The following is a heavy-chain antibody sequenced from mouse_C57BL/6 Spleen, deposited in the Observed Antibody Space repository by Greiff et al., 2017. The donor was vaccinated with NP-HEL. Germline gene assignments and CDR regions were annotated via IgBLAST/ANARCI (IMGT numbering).Heavy chain of an antibody. CDR2: INPNNGGT. CDR3: ARGVYYGSSYGYFDV. V-gene: IGHV1-22*01. D-gene: IGHD1-1*01. J-gene: IGHJ1*03. Sequence: VQLKESGPELVKPGASVKMSCKASGYTFTDYNMHWVKQSHGKSLEWIGYINPNNGGTSYNQKFKGKATLTVNKSSSTAYMELRSLTSEDSAVYYCARGVYYGSSYGYFDVWGTGTTVTVSS. CDR1: GYTFTDYN.